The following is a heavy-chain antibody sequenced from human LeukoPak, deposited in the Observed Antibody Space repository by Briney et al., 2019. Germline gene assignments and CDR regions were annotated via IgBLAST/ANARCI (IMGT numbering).Heavy chain of an antibody. CDR3: ARPRVSTIGAFDI. J-gene: IGHJ3*02. CDR1: GYSFTTYW. V-gene: IGHV5-51*01. D-gene: IGHD5/OR15-5a*01. Sequence: GESLKISCKGSGYSFTTYWIAWVRQMPGKGLEWMGIIYPGDSDTRYSPSFQGQVTISADKSISTAYLQWSSLKASDTAMYYCARPRVSTIGAFDIWGQGTMVTVSS. CDR2: IYPGDSDT.